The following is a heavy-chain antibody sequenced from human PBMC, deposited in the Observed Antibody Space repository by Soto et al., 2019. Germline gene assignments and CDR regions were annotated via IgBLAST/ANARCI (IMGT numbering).Heavy chain of an antibody. J-gene: IGHJ6*02. CDR1: GGPISSYY. CDR3: ARGEITGTTRYGMDV. Sequence: PSETLSLTCTVSGGPISSYYWSWIRQPPGKGLEWIGYIYDSGSTNYNPSLRSRLTISGDTSKNQFSLKLRSVTAADTAVYYCARGEITGTTRYGMDVWGQGTTVTVSS. D-gene: IGHD1-20*01. CDR2: IYDSGST. V-gene: IGHV4-59*01.